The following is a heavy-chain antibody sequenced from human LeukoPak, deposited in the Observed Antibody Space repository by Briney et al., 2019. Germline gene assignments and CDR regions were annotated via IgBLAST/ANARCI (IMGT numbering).Heavy chain of an antibody. D-gene: IGHD6-19*01. J-gene: IGHJ4*02. CDR3: ARDFKAVAGTSHEVFDY. Sequence: GGSLRLSCAASGFTFSSYWMSWVRQAPGKGLEWVANIKHDGSEKYYGDSVKGRFTISRDNARNSLYLQMNSLRAEDTAVYYCARDFKAVAGTSHEVFDYWGQGTLVTVSS. V-gene: IGHV3-7*05. CDR2: IKHDGSEK. CDR1: GFTFSSYW.